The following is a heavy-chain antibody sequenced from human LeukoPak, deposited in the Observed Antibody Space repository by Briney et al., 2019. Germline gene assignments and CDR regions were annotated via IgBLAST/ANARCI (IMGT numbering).Heavy chain of an antibody. Sequence: GASVKVSCKASGYTFTGYYMHWVRQAPGQGLEWMGWISAYNGNTNYAQKLQGRVTMTTDTSTSTAYMELRSLRSDDTAVYYCASADPRLYTIRYFEYWGQGTLVTVSS. CDR2: ISAYNGNT. D-gene: IGHD6-25*01. CDR1: GYTFTGYY. J-gene: IGHJ4*02. V-gene: IGHV1-18*04. CDR3: ASADPRLYTIRYFEY.